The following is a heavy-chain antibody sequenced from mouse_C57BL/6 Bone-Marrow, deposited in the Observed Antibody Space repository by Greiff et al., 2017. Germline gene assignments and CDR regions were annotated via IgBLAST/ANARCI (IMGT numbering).Heavy chain of an antibody. CDR1: GYTFTDYY. Sequence: VQLQQSGPVLVKPGASVKMSCKASGYTFTDYYMNWVKQSHGKSLEWIGVINPYNGGTSYNQKFKGKATLTVDKSSSTAYVELNSLTSEDSAVYYCARPFTTVVEWYFDVWGTGTTVTVSS. D-gene: IGHD1-1*01. J-gene: IGHJ1*03. CDR3: ARPFTTVVEWYFDV. CDR2: INPYNGGT. V-gene: IGHV1-19*01.